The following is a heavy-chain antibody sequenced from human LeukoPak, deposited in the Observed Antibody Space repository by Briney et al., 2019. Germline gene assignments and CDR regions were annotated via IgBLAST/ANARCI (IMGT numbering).Heavy chain of an antibody. CDR2: INPDGSRT. V-gene: IGHV3-74*01. CDR1: GFTLSTYE. Sequence: PGGSLRLSCAASGFTLSTYEMHWVRQAPGKGLVWVSRINPDGSRTGYADSVKGRFTFSRDNARNTLYLQMNSLRAEDTAVYYCARELPREVTLDNWGHGTLVTVSS. CDR3: ARELPREVTLDN. D-gene: IGHD2-21*02. J-gene: IGHJ4*01.